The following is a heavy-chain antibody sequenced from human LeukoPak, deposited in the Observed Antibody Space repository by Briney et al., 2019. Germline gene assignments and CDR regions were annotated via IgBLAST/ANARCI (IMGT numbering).Heavy chain of an antibody. J-gene: IGHJ4*02. D-gene: IGHD3-10*01. Sequence: ASVKVSCKASGYTFTSYDINWVRQATGQGLEWVGWMNPNSGNTGYAQKFQGRVTMTRNTSISTAYMELSSLRSEHTAVYYCARVGSYGSGSYYFDYWGQGTLVTVSS. V-gene: IGHV1-8*01. CDR2: MNPNSGNT. CDR3: ARVGSYGSGSYYFDY. CDR1: GYTFTSYD.